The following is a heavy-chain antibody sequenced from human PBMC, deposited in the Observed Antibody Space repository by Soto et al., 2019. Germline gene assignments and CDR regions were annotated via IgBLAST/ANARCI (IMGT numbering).Heavy chain of an antibody. Sequence: SGPTLVNPTETLTLTCTVSGFSLSNARMGVSWIRQPPGKALEWLAHIFSNDEKSYSTSLKSRLTISKDTSKSQVVLTMTNMDPVDTATCYCARSGYSSSWYWFDPWGQGTLVTVSS. V-gene: IGHV2-26*01. CDR2: IFSNDEK. CDR3: ARSGYSSSWYWFDP. D-gene: IGHD6-13*01. J-gene: IGHJ5*02. CDR1: GFSLSNARMG.